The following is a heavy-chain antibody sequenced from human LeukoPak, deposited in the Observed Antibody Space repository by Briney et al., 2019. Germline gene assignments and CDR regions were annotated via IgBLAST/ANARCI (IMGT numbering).Heavy chain of an antibody. Sequence: PSETLSLTCTVSGGSIRSYYWSWLRQPPGKGVEWIGFIYYSGSTIYNPSLKTRVTISVDTSKNQFSLMLISLPAATTALYYCAREEGYSRGAFDIWGQGRMVTVSS. V-gene: IGHV4-59*01. J-gene: IGHJ3*02. CDR3: AREEGYSRGAFDI. CDR1: GGSIRSYY. CDR2: IYYSGST. D-gene: IGHD6-13*01.